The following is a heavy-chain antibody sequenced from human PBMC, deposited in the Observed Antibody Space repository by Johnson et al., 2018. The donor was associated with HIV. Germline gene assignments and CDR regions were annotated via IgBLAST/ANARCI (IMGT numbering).Heavy chain of an antibody. V-gene: IGHV3-23*04. CDR1: GFTFNTYA. CDR2: ISGSGGNT. J-gene: IGHJ3*02. CDR3: AKASHYDSSGNPSDAYDI. Sequence: LLVESGGGLVQPGGSLRLSCAASGFTFNTYAMSWVRQAPGKGLEWVSSISGSGGNTFYADSVRGRFTISRDNSQNTLYLQMKTLRAEDTAVYYCAKASHYDSSGNPSDAYDIWGQGTMVTVSS. D-gene: IGHD3-22*01.